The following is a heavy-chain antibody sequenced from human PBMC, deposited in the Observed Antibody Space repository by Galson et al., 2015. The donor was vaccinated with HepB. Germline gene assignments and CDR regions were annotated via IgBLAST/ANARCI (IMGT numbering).Heavy chain of an antibody. CDR1: GFTSRSYA. CDR3: ARGGVVFQSWFDP. CDR2: ISYDGSNK. J-gene: IGHJ5*02. D-gene: IGHD2-21*01. V-gene: IGHV3-30-3*01. Sequence: SLRLSCAASGFTSRSYAMHWVRQAPGKGLEWAAVISYDGSNKYYADSVKGRLSYDVSNEYYADSVKGRFTISRDNSKNTLYLQMNSLRAEDTAVYYCARGGVVFQSWFDPWGQGTLVTVSS.